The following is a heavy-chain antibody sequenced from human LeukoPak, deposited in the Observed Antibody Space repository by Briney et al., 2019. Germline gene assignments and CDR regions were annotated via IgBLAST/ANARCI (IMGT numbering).Heavy chain of an antibody. D-gene: IGHD5-18*01. CDR3: ARIGSAYTAPDY. CDR2: IYSGGST. Sequence: QPGGSLRLSCAASGFTVSSNYMSWVRQAPGKGLEWVSVIYSGGSTYYADSVKGRFTMSRDNSKSTLDLQMNSLRAEDTAVYYCARIGSAYTAPDYWGQGTLVTVSS. J-gene: IGHJ4*02. CDR1: GFTVSSNY. V-gene: IGHV3-66*01.